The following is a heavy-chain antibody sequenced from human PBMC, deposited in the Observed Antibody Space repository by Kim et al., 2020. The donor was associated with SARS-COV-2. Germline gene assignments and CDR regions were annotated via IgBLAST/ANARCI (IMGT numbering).Heavy chain of an antibody. D-gene: IGHD3-9*01. CDR1: GFTVSSNY. CDR2: IYSGGST. Sequence: GGSLRLSCAASGFTVSSNYMSWVRQAPGKGLEWVAVIYSGGSTYYAAAVKGRFTISRDNSKNTLYLQMNSLRAEDTAAYYCARDQYYDILTGYYEYYYGMDVWGQGTTVTVSS. V-gene: IGHV3-53*01. CDR3: ARDQYYDILTGYYEYYYGMDV. J-gene: IGHJ6*02.